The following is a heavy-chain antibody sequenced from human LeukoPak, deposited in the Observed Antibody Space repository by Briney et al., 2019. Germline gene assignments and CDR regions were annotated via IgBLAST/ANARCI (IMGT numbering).Heavy chain of an antibody. CDR1: GYTFTSYG. CDR2: ISAYNGNT. Sequence: VASVKVSCKASGYTFTSYGISWVRQAPGQGLEWMGWISAYNGNTNYAQKLQGRVTMTTDTSTSTAYMELRSLRSDDTAVYYCARAAIGSCSGGTCYRLDYWGQGTLVTVSS. D-gene: IGHD2-15*01. V-gene: IGHV1-18*01. J-gene: IGHJ4*02. CDR3: ARAAIGSCSGGTCYRLDY.